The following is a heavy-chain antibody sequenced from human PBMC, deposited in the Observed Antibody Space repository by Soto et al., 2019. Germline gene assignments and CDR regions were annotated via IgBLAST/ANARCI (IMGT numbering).Heavy chain of an antibody. V-gene: IGHV3-30-3*01. CDR1: GFTFSSYA. J-gene: IGHJ6*02. CDR3: ARDNLIHLHYYYGMDV. CDR2: ISYDGSNK. D-gene: IGHD3-16*01. Sequence: QPGGSLRLSCAASGFTFSSYAMHWVRQAPGKGLEWVAVISYDGSNKYYADSVKGRFTISRDNSKNTLYLQMNSLRAEDTAVYYCARDNLIHLHYYYGMDVWGQGTTVTVSS.